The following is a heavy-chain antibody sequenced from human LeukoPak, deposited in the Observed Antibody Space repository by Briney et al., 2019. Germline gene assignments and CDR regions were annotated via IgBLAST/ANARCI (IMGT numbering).Heavy chain of an antibody. CDR2: ISSSSSTV. CDR1: GFTFSSYS. J-gene: IGHJ6*02. Sequence: GGSLRLSSAASGFTFSSYSMNWVRQAPGKGLEWVSYISSSSSTVYYADSVKGRFTISRDNAKNSLYLRMNSLRAEDTAVYYCAKRSPVDYYYYGMDVWGQGTTVTVSS. CDR3: AKRSPVDYYYYGMDV. V-gene: IGHV3-48*01. D-gene: IGHD5-24*01.